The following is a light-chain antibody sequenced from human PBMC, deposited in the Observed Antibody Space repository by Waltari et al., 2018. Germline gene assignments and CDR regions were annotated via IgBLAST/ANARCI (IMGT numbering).Light chain of an antibody. CDR3: NSRDSSGNHLGV. CDR1: SLRSYY. V-gene: IGLV3-19*01. Sequence: SSELTQDPAVSVALGQTVRITCQGDSLRSYYASWYQQKPGQAPVLVIYGKNNRPSGIPDRFSGSSSGNTASLNITGAQAEDEADYYCNSRDSSGNHLGVFGGGTKLTVL. J-gene: IGLJ3*02. CDR2: GKN.